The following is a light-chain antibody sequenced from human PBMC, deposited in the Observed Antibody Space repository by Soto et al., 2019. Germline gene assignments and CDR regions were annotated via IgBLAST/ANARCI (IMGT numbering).Light chain of an antibody. CDR1: SSDVGGYNY. Sequence: QAVLTQPASVSGSPGQSITISCTGTSSDVGGYNYVSWYQQHPGKAPKLMIYDVSNRPSGVSNRFSGSKSGNTASLTISGLQAEDEADYYCSSYTSSSTFVFGGGTQVTVL. CDR3: SSYTSSSTFV. CDR2: DVS. V-gene: IGLV2-14*01. J-gene: IGLJ2*01.